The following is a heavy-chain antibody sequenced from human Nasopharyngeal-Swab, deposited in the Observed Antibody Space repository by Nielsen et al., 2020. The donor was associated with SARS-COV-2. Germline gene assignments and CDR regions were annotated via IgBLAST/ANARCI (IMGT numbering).Heavy chain of an antibody. D-gene: IGHD3-10*01. CDR3: ARPISDVWFGEFTPLFNY. CDR2: IYPGDSDT. V-gene: IGHV5-51*01. Sequence: GESLKISCKGSGYSFTSYWIGWVRQMPGKGLEWMGIIYPGDSDTRYSPSFQDQVTISADKSISTAYLQWSSLKASDTAMYYCARPISDVWFGEFTPLFNYWGQGTLVTVSS. CDR1: GYSFTSYW. J-gene: IGHJ4*02.